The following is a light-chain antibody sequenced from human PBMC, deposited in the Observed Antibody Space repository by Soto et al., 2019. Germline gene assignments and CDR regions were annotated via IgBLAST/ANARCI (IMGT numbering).Light chain of an antibody. CDR3: QHYNSYSEA. Sequence: DIQMTQSPSTLSGSLGDRVGIICRASQTISSWLAWYQQKPGKAPKLLIYKASTLKSGVPSRFSGSGSGTEFTLTISSLQPDDFATYYCQHYNSYSEAFGQGTKVDIK. CDR1: QTISSW. V-gene: IGKV1-5*03. CDR2: KAS. J-gene: IGKJ1*01.